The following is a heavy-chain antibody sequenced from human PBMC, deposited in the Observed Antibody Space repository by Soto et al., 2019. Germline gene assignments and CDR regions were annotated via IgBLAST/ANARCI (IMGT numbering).Heavy chain of an antibody. D-gene: IGHD2-2*01. CDR3: ARRQSSTSCWVCPDFDY. J-gene: IGHJ4*02. V-gene: IGHV4-4*02. Sequence: PSETLSLTCAVSGGSISSSNWWSWVRQPPGKGLEWIGEIYHSGSTNYNPSLKSRVTISVDKSKNQFSLKLSSVTAADTAVYYCARRQSSTSCWVCPDFDYWGQGTLVTVSS. CDR1: GGSISSSNW. CDR2: IYHSGST.